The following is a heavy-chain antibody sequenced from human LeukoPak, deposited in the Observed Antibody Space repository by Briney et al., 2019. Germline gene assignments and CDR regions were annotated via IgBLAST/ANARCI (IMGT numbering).Heavy chain of an antibody. Sequence: GASVKVSCKASGYTFTGYYMHWVRQAPGQGLEWMGWINPNSGGTNYAQKFQGRVTMTRDTSISTAYMELSRLRSDDTAVYYCARGPPQIAVAGGGAFDIWGQGTMVTVSS. CDR3: ARGPPQIAVAGGGAFDI. CDR2: INPNSGGT. J-gene: IGHJ3*02. CDR1: GYTFTGYY. V-gene: IGHV1-2*02. D-gene: IGHD6-19*01.